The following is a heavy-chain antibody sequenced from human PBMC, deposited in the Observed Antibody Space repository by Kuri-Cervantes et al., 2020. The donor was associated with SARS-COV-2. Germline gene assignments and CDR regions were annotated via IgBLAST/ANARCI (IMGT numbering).Heavy chain of an antibody. CDR3: ARDRGYGSGSYSDY. J-gene: IGHJ4*02. CDR2: IYSGGST. V-gene: IGHV3-53*01. CDR1: GFTVSSNY. D-gene: IGHD3-10*01. Sequence: GESLKISCVASGFTVSSNYMSWVRQAPGKGLEWVSVIYSGGSTYYADSVKGRFTISRDNSKNTLYLQMNSLRAEDTAVYYCARDRGYGSGSYSDYWGQGTLVTVSS.